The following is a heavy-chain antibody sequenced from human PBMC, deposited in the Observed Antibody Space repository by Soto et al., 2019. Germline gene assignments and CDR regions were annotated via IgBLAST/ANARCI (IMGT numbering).Heavy chain of an antibody. CDR1: GGTFRSYA. Sequence: QVQLVQSGTEVKKPGSSVKVSCKASGGTFRSYAISWVRQAPGQGLEWMGGIIPIFGTANYAQKFQGRVTSTADESTSTAYMELSSLRSGDTAVYYGARDPGSDCGGDCSAYWGQGTLVTVSS. D-gene: IGHD2-21*02. CDR3: ARDPGSDCGGDCSAY. V-gene: IGHV1-69*01. CDR2: IIPIFGTA. J-gene: IGHJ4*02.